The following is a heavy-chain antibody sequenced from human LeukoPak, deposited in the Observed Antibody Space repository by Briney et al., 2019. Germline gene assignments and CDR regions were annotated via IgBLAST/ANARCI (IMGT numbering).Heavy chain of an antibody. V-gene: IGHV1-2*04. CDR3: ARETSYYYGMDA. CDR2: INPNSGGT. Sequence: ASVKVSCKASGYTFTGYYMHWVRQAPGQGLEWMGWINPNSGGTNYAQKFQGWVTMTRDTSISTAYMELSRLRSDDTAVYYCARETSYYYGMDAWGQGTTVTVSS. CDR1: GYTFTGYY. J-gene: IGHJ6*02.